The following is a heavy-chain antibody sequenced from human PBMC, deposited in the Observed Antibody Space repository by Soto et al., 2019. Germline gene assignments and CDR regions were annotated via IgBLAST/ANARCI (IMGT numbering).Heavy chain of an antibody. J-gene: IGHJ3*01. CDR2: VNHNGRN. V-gene: IGHV4-34*01. CDR3: ARGGSSDWQVAFDF. CDR1: GGSFTGYF. D-gene: IGHD6-19*01. Sequence: LSLTCDVYGGSFTGYFWNWIRQSPGKGLEWIGKVNHNGRNNYNPSLKSRVTISLDMSKNQISLKLTSVTAADTAVYYCARGGSSDWQVAFDFWGQGTMVTVSS.